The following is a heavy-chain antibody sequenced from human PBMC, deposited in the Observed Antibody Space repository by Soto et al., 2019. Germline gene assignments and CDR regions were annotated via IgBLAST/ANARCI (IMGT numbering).Heavy chain of an antibody. CDR3: AKGVLEWLLGGAFDI. CDR2: ISWNSGSI. Sequence: ESGGGLVQPGRSLRLSCAASGFTFDDYAMHWVRQAPGKGLEWVSGISWNSGSIGYADSVKGRFTISRDNAKNSLYLQMNSLRAEDTALYYCAKGVLEWLLGGAFDIWGQGTMVTVSS. CDR1: GFTFDDYA. D-gene: IGHD3-3*01. J-gene: IGHJ3*02. V-gene: IGHV3-9*01.